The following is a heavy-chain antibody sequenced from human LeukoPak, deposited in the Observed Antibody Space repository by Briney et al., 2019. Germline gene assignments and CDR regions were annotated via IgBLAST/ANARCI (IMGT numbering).Heavy chain of an antibody. CDR2: IFDTGST. Sequence: SETLSLTCTVSGGSISTIPLYWGWIRQPPGKGLEWIGSIFDTGSTYDNPSLKSRVTISVDTSRNQFSLKLTSVTAADTAVYYCARLGRFLEWLSNWFDPWGQGTLVTVSS. J-gene: IGHJ5*02. D-gene: IGHD3-3*01. CDR1: GGSISTIPLY. CDR3: ARLGRFLEWLSNWFDP. V-gene: IGHV4-39*01.